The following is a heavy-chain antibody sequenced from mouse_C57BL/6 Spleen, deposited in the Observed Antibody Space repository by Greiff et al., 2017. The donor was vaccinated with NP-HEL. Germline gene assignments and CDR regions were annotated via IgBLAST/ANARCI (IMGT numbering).Heavy chain of an antibody. J-gene: IGHJ3*01. CDR2: ISSGSSTI. CDR1: GFTFSDYG. Sequence: EVQGVESGGGLVKPGGSLKLSCAASGFTFSDYGMHWVRQAPEKGLEWVAYISSGSSTIYYADTVKGRFTISRDNAKNTLFLQMTSLRAEDTARYYCARSYDGYYTWFAYWGQGTLVTVSA. V-gene: IGHV5-17*01. CDR3: ARSYDGYYTWFAY. D-gene: IGHD2-3*01.